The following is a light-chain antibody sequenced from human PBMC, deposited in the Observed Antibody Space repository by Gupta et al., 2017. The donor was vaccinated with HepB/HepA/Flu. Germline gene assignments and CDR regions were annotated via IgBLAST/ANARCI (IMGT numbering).Light chain of an antibody. Sequence: AIRMTQSPSSFPASTADRVTITCLSSQGISSYLAWYQHKPGKAPKLLIYAASTLQSGVPSRFSGSGSGTDFPLTIRCLQSEDFATYYCQQDDSFPWTFGQGTKVEIK. V-gene: IGKV1-8*01. CDR1: QGISSY. J-gene: IGKJ1*01. CDR3: QQDDSFPWT. CDR2: AAS.